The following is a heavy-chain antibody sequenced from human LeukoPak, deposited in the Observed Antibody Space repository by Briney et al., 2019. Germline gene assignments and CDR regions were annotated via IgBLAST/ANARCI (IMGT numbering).Heavy chain of an antibody. V-gene: IGHV1-18*01. CDR2: ISAYNGNT. D-gene: IGHD5-24*01. J-gene: IGHJ5*02. Sequence: ASVKVSCKASGYTFTSYGISWVRQAPGQGLEWMGWISAYNGNTNYAQKLQGRVTMTTDTSTSTAYLELRSLRSDDTAVYYCARDFIEMAKISPRGGFDTWGQGTLVTVSS. CDR1: GYTFTSYG. CDR3: ARDFIEMAKISPRGGFDT.